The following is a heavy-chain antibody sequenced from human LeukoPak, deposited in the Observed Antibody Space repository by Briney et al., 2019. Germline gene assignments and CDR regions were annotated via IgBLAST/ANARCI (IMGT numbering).Heavy chain of an antibody. Sequence: GASVKVSSTASGGTFTSYTISWVRQAPGQGLEWMGRIIPILVIANYAQKFQGRVTITADKSTSTGYMELSSLRSEDTAVYYCARGPAAKLDYWGQGTLVTVSS. CDR2: IIPILVIA. V-gene: IGHV1-69*02. CDR1: GGTFTSYT. J-gene: IGHJ4*02. D-gene: IGHD2-2*01. CDR3: ARGPAAKLDY.